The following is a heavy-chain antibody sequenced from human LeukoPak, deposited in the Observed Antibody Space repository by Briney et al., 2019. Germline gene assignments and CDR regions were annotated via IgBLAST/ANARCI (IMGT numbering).Heavy chain of an antibody. V-gene: IGHV4-59*11. CDR2: IYYSGST. J-gene: IGHJ6*03. CDR3: ARALVVRGVIGTYYYYMDV. Sequence: PSETLSLTCTVSGGSISSHYWSWIRQPPGKGLEWIGYIYYSGSTNYNPSLKSRVTISVDTSKNQFSLKLSSVTAADMAVYYCARALVVRGVIGTYYYYMDVWGKGTTVTVSS. CDR1: GGSISSHY. D-gene: IGHD3-10*01.